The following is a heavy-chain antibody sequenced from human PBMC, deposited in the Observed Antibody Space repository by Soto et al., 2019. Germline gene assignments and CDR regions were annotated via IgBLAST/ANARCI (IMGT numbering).Heavy chain of an antibody. D-gene: IGHD3-22*01. J-gene: IGHJ5*02. Sequence: EGSLRRSCAASGCSFSRHWMHWVRQTPGKGPVWVSRISGDGTSTKYADSVKGRFTSARDNAKNTLFLQMSSLRVEDTAVYYCVREVIEVVGTIRCFDPWGQGTLVTVSS. CDR1: GCSFSRHW. CDR2: ISGDGTST. V-gene: IGHV3-74*03. CDR3: VREVIEVVGTIRCFDP.